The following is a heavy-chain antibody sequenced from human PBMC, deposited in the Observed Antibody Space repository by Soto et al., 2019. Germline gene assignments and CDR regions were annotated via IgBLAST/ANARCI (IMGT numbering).Heavy chain of an antibody. CDR1: GYTFTGYY. Sequence: ASLKVSCKASGYTFTGYYMHWVRQAPGQGLEWMGGINPNSGGTNYAEKFQGRVTMARDTTISTAYMELSRRRSDDTAVYYCARDDYYDLWSGLHKLYGMDFWGQGNTVTVSS. CDR2: INPNSGGT. V-gene: IGHV1-2*02. CDR3: ARDDYYDLWSGLHKLYGMDF. J-gene: IGHJ6*02. D-gene: IGHD3-3*01.